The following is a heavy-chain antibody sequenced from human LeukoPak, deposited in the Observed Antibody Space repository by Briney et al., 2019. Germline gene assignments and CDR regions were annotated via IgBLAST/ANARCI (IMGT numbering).Heavy chain of an antibody. V-gene: IGHV4-34*01. J-gene: IGHJ4*02. Sequence: SETLSLTCAVYGGPFSGYYWSWIRQPPGKGLEWIGEINRRSSTNYKPSLKSRVTISVDTSKNQFSLKLSSVTAADAAVYCCAREVFSVYYDSSGDYWGQGTPVIVSS. CDR3: AREVFSVYYDSSGDY. CDR2: INRRSST. D-gene: IGHD3-22*01. CDR1: GGPFSGYY.